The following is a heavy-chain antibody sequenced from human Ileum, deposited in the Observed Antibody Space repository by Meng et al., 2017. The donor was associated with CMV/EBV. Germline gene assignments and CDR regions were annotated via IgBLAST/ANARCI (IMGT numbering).Heavy chain of an antibody. V-gene: IGHV3-11*04. CDR1: GFTFSDYY. D-gene: IGHD3-10*01. J-gene: IGHJ3*02. CDR3: VRTGYYGSGSYPDAFDI. Sequence: GESLKISCAASGFTFSDYYVKWIRQAPGKGLEWISNISGSDTIIYYGDSVKGRFTISRDDAKNSLYLQMNSLRAEDTAVYYCVRTGYYGSGSYPDAFDIWGQGTMVTSSS. CDR2: ISGSDTII.